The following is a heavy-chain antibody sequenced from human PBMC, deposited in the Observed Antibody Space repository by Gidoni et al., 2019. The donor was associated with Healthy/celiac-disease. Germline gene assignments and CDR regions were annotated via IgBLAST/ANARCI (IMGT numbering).Heavy chain of an antibody. Sequence: QVQLVESGGGVVQPGRYLSISFAASGFTFRSYGMHWVRQAPGKGLEWVAVISYDGSNKYYADSVKGRFTISRDNSKNTLYLQMNSLRAEDTAVYYCATHSSSWYGGAFDIWGQGTMVTVSS. V-gene: IGHV3-30*03. CDR3: ATHSSSWYGGAFDI. D-gene: IGHD6-13*01. J-gene: IGHJ3*02. CDR2: ISYDGSNK. CDR1: GFTFRSYG.